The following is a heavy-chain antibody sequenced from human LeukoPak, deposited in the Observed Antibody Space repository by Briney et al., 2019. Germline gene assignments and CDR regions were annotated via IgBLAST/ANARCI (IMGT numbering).Heavy chain of an antibody. V-gene: IGHV3-15*01. CDR1: GFTFSNAW. CDR2: IKSKTDGGTT. Sequence: GGSLRLSCAASGFTFSNAWMSWVRQAPGKGLEWVGRIKSKTDGGTTDYAAPVKGRFTISRDDSKNTLYLQMNSLKTEDTVVYYCTTDQVGPYDYVNYWGQGTLVTVSS. CDR3: TTDQVGPYDYVNY. D-gene: IGHD2-2*01. J-gene: IGHJ4*02.